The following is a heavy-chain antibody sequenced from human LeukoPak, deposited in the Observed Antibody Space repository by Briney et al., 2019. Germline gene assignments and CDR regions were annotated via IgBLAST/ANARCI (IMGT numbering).Heavy chain of an antibody. J-gene: IGHJ4*02. D-gene: IGHD7-27*01. Sequence: GGSLRLSCAASGFTFSSYGFHWARQAPGKGLEWVAVIWYDGSNKYYADSVKGRFTISRDNSKNTLYLRMNSLRAEDTAVYYCARDLGFHPDYWGQGTLVTVSS. CDR1: GFTFSSYG. CDR2: IWYDGSNK. CDR3: ARDLGFHPDY. V-gene: IGHV3-33*01.